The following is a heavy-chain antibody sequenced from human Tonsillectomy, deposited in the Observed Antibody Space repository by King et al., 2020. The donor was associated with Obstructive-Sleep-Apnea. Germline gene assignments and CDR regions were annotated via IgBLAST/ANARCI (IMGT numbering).Heavy chain of an antibody. D-gene: IGHD3-22*01. CDR2: VYYSGRT. J-gene: IGHJ5*02. V-gene: IGHV4-30-4*01. CDR1: GGYITSGDYY. Sequence: QLQESGPGLVKPSQTLSLTCTVSGGYITSGDYYWRWIRQPPGQGLEWIGYVYYSGRTYSNPSLKSRFTISVDTSKTQFSLKLSSVTAADTAVYYCARGNYYDSSGYYHRGEWFDPWGQGTLVTVSS. CDR3: ARGNYYDSSGYYHRGEWFDP.